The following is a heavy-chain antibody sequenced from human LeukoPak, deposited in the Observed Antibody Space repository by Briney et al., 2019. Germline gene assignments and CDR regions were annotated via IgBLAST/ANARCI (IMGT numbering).Heavy chain of an antibody. J-gene: IGHJ4*02. CDR2: IFYSGST. D-gene: IGHD1-26*01. Sequence: SETLSLTCTVSGGSISTDSYYWAWIRQPPGKGLEWIGSIFYSGSTHYNPSLKSRATISVDTSKNQFSLKLSSVTAADTAVYYCARESGSYSRVDCWGQGTLVTVSS. CDR3: ARESGSYSRVDC. CDR1: GGSISTDSYY. V-gene: IGHV4-39*07.